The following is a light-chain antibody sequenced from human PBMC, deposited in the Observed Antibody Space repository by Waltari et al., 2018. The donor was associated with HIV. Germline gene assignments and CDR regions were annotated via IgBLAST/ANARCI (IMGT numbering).Light chain of an antibody. J-gene: IGLJ1*01. Sequence: QSALTQPRSVSGSPGQSVTISCTGTSSDVGGYNSVSWYQQHPGKAPKLLIYDVSKWPSGVPARFSGSKSGNTASLTISGLRADDEADYYCCSYGGTYNVFGTGTKVTIL. V-gene: IGLV2-11*01. CDR1: SSDVGGYNS. CDR2: DVS. CDR3: CSYGGTYNV.